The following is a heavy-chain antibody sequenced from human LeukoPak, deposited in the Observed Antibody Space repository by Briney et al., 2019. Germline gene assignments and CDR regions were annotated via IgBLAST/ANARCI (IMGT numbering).Heavy chain of an antibody. V-gene: IGHV1-18*01. CDR3: ARDVNYAFDS. D-gene: IGHD2-2*01. CDR1: GYSFTRNG. J-gene: IGHJ5*01. Sequence: GASVKVSCKPSGYSFTRNGISWVRQAPGQGLEWMAWISANSGNTNYAQNFQDRVTLTTDTSTSTAYMELRSLRSDDTAVYYCARDVNYAFDSWGQGTLVTVSS. CDR2: ISANSGNT.